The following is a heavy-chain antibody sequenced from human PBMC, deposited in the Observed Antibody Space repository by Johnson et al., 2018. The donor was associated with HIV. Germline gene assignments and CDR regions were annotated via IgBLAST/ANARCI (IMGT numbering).Heavy chain of an antibody. CDR1: GFTFSSYG. CDR2: ISYDGSNK. D-gene: IGHD6-13*01. Sequence: QVQLVESGGGVVQPGRSLRLSCAASGFTFSSYGMHWVRQAPGKGLEWVAVISYDGSNKYYADSVKGRFTISRDNSKNTLYLQMNSLRAEDTAVYYCARPVIAADDAFDIWGQGTMVTVSS. J-gene: IGHJ3*02. CDR3: ARPVIAADDAFDI. V-gene: IGHV3-30*03.